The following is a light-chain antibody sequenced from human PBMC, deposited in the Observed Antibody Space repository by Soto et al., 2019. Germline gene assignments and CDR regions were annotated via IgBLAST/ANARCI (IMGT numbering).Light chain of an antibody. CDR1: QSVRGSY. CDR3: QQYDSTPLYT. Sequence: EIVLTQPPGTLSLSPGERATLSCRASQSVRGSYLAWYRQRPGQAPRLLIYGATSRATGIPDRFSGSGSGTDFTLTISRLEPEDFAVYYCQQYDSTPLYTFGQGTKLEIK. J-gene: IGKJ2*01. V-gene: IGKV3-20*01. CDR2: GAT.